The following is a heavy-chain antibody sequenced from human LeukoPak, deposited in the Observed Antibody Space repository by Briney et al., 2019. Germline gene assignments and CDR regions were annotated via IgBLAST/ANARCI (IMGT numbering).Heavy chain of an antibody. J-gene: IGHJ3*02. CDR2: ISSSSSYI. D-gene: IGHD3-16*02. Sequence: GGSLRLSCAASGFTFSSYSMNWVRQAPGKGLEWVSSISSSSSYIYYADSVKGRFTISRDNAKNSLYLQMNSLRAEDTAVYYRARNVWGSYRPVGAFDIWGQGTMVTVSS. CDR1: GFTFSSYS. CDR3: ARNVWGSYRPVGAFDI. V-gene: IGHV3-21*01.